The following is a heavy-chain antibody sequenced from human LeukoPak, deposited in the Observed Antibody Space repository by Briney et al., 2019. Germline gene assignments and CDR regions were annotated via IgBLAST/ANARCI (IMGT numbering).Heavy chain of an antibody. CDR2: IWYDGSNK. CDR1: GFTFSSYG. V-gene: IGHV3-33*01. Sequence: GGSLRLSCAASGFTFSSYGMHWVRQAPGKGLEWVAVIWYDGSNKYYADSVKGRFTISRDNSKNTLYLQMNSLRAEDTAVYYCAREVGKTGYYSIYYYYGMDVWGQGTTVTVSS. D-gene: IGHD3-9*01. J-gene: IGHJ6*02. CDR3: AREVGKTGYYSIYYYYGMDV.